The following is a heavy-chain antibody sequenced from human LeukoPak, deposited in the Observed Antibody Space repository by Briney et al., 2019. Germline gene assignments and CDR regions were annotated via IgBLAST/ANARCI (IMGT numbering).Heavy chain of an antibody. D-gene: IGHD6-19*01. J-gene: IGHJ4*02. CDR1: GFTFSTYG. CDR3: ASEQWLVRGGFDY. V-gene: IGHV3-21*01. Sequence: PGGSLRLSCAASGFTFSTYGMHWVRQAPGKGLEWVSSISSSSSYIYYADSVKGRFTISRDNAKNSLYLQMNSLRAEDTAVYYCASEQWLVRGGFDYWGQGTLVTVSS. CDR2: ISSSSSYI.